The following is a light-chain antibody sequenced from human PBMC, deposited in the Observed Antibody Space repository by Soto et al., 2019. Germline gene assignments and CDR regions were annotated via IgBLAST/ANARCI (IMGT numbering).Light chain of an antibody. CDR3: PSDAGSSTFPNHV. J-gene: IGLJ1*01. V-gene: IGLV2-23*02. CDR2: EVS. Sequence: QSALTQPASGSGSPGQSITISCTGTSSDVGSYNLVSWYQQHPGKAPKLMIYEVSKRPSGVSNRFSCSKSGNTASLTISGLRVENGADYSCPSDAGSSTFPNHVFGRGPTVPAL. CDR1: SSDVGSYNL.